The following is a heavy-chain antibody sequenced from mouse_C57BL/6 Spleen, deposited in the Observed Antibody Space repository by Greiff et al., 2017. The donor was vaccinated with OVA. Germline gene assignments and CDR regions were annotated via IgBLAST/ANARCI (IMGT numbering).Heavy chain of an antibody. CDR3: ALGLYYGSSYGNAMDY. CDR2: IWSGGST. V-gene: IGHV2-4*01. J-gene: IGHJ4*01. D-gene: IGHD1-1*01. Sequence: VKLMESGPGLVQPSQSLSITCTVSGFSLTSYGVHWVRQPPGKGLEWLGVIWSGGSTDYNAAFISRLSISKDNSKSQVFFKMNSLQADDTAIYYCALGLYYGSSYGNAMDYWGQGTSVTVSS. CDR1: GFSLTSYG.